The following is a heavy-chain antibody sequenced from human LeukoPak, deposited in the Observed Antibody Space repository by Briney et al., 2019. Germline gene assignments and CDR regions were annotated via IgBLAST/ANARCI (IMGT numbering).Heavy chain of an antibody. V-gene: IGHV1-18*01. J-gene: IGHJ6*02. D-gene: IGHD3-10*01. Sequence: ASVKVSCKASGYTFTSYGISWVRQAPGQGLEWMGWISAYNGNTNYAQKLQGRVTMTTDTSTSTAYMDLRSLRSDDTAVYYCARWKTGWFGELALDYYYGMDVWGQGTTVTVSS. CDR3: ARWKTGWFGELALDYYYGMDV. CDR1: GYTFTSYG. CDR2: ISAYNGNT.